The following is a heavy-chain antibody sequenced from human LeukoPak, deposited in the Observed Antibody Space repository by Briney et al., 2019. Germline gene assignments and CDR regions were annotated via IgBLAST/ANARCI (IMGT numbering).Heavy chain of an antibody. V-gene: IGHV1-18*01. J-gene: IGHJ6*03. CDR2: ISAYNGNT. Sequence: ASVKVSCKASGYTFTRYGISWVRQAPGQGLEWMGWISAYNGNTNYAQKLQGRVTMTTDTSTSTAYMELRSLRSDDTAVYYCARGDYDFWSGYRYYYYYYMDVWGKGTTVTVSS. CDR1: GYTFTRYG. CDR3: ARGDYDFWSGYRYYYYYYMDV. D-gene: IGHD3-3*01.